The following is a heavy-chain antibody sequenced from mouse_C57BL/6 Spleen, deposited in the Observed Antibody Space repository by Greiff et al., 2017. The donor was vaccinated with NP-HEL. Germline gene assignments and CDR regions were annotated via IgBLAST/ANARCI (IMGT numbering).Heavy chain of an antibody. D-gene: IGHD2-4*01. V-gene: IGHV1-59*01. CDR3: ARGDYDGGGYYAMDY. Sequence: QVQLKQPGAELVRPGTSVKLSCKASGYTFTSYWMHWVKQRPGQGLEWIGVIDPSDSYTNYNQKFKGKATLTVDTSSSTAYMQLSSLTSEDSAVYYCARGDYDGGGYYAMDYWGQGTSVTVSS. CDR2: IDPSDSYT. CDR1: GYTFTSYW. J-gene: IGHJ4*01.